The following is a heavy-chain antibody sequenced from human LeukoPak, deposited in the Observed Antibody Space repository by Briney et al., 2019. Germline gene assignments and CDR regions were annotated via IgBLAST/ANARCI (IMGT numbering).Heavy chain of an antibody. Sequence: SVRVSCTASGGTFSSYTISCVRQAPGHGLEWVGRIIPILGIANYAQTFQGRVTITADTSTSTAYMEPSSLRSEDTAVYYCAREDDSSGYYYAPLDYSGQGTLVTVSS. D-gene: IGHD3-22*01. J-gene: IGHJ4*02. V-gene: IGHV1-69*04. CDR3: AREDDSSGYYYAPLDY. CDR2: IIPILGIA. CDR1: GGTFSSYT.